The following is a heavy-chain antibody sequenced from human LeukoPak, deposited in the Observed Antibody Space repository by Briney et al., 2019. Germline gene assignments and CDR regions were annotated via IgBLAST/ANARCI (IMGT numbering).Heavy chain of an antibody. V-gene: IGHV1-8*02. D-gene: IGHD3-9*01. CDR1: GGTFSSYA. CDR3: ARRVTYYDLLTAYYNRYFDL. Sequence: GSSVKVSCKASGGTFSSYAISWVRQATGQGLEWMGWMNPNSGNTGYAQKFQGRVTMTRNTSISTAYMELSSLRSEDTAVYYCARRVTYYDLLTAYYNRYFDLWGRGTLVTVSS. J-gene: IGHJ2*01. CDR2: MNPNSGNT.